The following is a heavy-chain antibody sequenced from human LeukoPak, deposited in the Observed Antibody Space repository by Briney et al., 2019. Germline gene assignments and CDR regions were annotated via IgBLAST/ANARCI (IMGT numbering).Heavy chain of an antibody. Sequence: ASVKVSCKASGYILTGYYLFWVRQAPGQGLEWMGWINPNGGATRYAQKFQGRVTLTCDTSLRTTYMELSSLTSDDTAVYYCARDERYSDADHHYPDLGYWGQGTLVTVSS. J-gene: IGHJ4*02. CDR1: GYILTGYY. D-gene: IGHD3-16*01. V-gene: IGHV1-2*02. CDR3: ARDERYSDADHHYPDLGY. CDR2: INPNGGAT.